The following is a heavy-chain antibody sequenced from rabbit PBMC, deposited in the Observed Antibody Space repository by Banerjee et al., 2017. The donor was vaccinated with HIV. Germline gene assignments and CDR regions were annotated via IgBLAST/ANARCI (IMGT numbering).Heavy chain of an antibody. Sequence: QERLVESGGGLVKPEGSLTLTCTASGFSFSNKVVMCWVRQAPGKGLEWIACIYAGSSGSTYSATWAKGRFTISKTSSTTVTLQMTSLTAADTATYFCARDLPGIIGWNFGWWGPGTLVTVS. D-gene: IGHD1-1*01. J-gene: IGHJ4*01. CDR2: IYAGSSGST. V-gene: IGHV1S45*01. CDR1: GFSFSNKVV. CDR3: ARDLPGIIGWNFGW.